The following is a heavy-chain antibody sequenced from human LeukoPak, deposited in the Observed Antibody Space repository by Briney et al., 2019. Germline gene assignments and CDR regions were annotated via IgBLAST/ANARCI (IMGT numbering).Heavy chain of an antibody. Sequence: SETLSLTCAAYGGSFSGYYWSWIRQPPGKGLEWIAEINHSGSTNYNPSLKSRVTISVDTSKNQFSLKLSSVTAADTAVYYCARPTTPHPPWWFDPWGQGTLVTVSS. D-gene: IGHD4-11*01. CDR3: ARPTTPHPPWWFDP. J-gene: IGHJ5*02. CDR1: GGSFSGYY. CDR2: INHSGST. V-gene: IGHV4-34*01.